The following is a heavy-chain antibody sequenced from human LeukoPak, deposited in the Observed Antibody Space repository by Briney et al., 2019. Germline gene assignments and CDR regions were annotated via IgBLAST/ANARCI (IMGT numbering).Heavy chain of an antibody. Sequence: SETLSLTCTVSGGSISNDYCSWIRQPPGNGLEWIGYISNSGRTNYNPSLKSRITISRDTSKNQFSLKLSSVTAADTAVYYCAKQLQLVEFDYWGQGTLVTVSS. D-gene: IGHD6-13*01. CDR3: AKQLQLVEFDY. J-gene: IGHJ4*02. CDR1: GGSISNDY. CDR2: ISNSGRT. V-gene: IGHV4-59*08.